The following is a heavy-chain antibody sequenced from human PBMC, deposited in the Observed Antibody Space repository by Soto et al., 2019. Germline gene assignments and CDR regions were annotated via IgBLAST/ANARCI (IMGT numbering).Heavy chain of an antibody. CDR1: GGSVSSGSYY. CDR2: INDSGST. CDR3: ARQRVLPAQYYLDY. Sequence: SETLSLTCAVSGGSVSSGSYYWSWIRQPPGKGLEWIGYINDSGSTDYNPSLKSRVTISADTSTNLFSLNLRSVTAAGTAVYYCARQRVLPAQYYLDYWGQGTQVTVSS. J-gene: IGHJ4*02. D-gene: IGHD2-2*01. V-gene: IGHV4-61*01.